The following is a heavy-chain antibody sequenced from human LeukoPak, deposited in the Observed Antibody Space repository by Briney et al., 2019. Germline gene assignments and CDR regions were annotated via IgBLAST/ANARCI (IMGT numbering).Heavy chain of an antibody. CDR1: GMTLSGHA. CDR3: ARELAAAPDY. Sequence: GGSLRLSCAASGMTLSGHAIHWVRQAPGKGREWVAVISYDGSNKYYADSVKGRFTISRDNSKNTLYLQMNSLRAEDTAVYYCARELAAAPDYWGQGTLVTVSS. V-gene: IGHV3-30*04. CDR2: ISYDGSNK. J-gene: IGHJ4*02. D-gene: IGHD6-13*01.